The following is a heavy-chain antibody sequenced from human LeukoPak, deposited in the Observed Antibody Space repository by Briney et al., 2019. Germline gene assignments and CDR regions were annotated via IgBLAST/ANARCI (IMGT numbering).Heavy chain of an antibody. D-gene: IGHD3-22*01. CDR2: IYYSGST. V-gene: IGHV4-61*01. J-gene: IGHJ4*02. CDR3: AREDSSGYLGY. Sequence: SETLSLTCTVSGGSLSSNIYYWNWIRQPPGKGLEWIGYIYYSGSTNYNPSLKSRVTISVDTSKNQFSLKLTSLTAADTAVYYCAREDSSGYLGYWGQGTLVTVSS. CDR1: GGSLSSNIYY.